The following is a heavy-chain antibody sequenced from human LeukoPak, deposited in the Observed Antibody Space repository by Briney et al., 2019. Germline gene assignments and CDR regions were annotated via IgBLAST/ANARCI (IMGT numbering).Heavy chain of an antibody. J-gene: IGHJ4*02. V-gene: IGHV3-23*01. D-gene: IGHD3-10*01. CDR3: AKGTSWFGED. CDR1: GFTFSTYA. Sequence: PGGSLRLSCAASGFTFSTYAMTWVRQAPGKGLEWVAAVTSDGRWTNCADSVKGRFTVSRDNSKDTLFMQMSSLRAEDTAVYYCAKGTSWFGEDWGLGTLVTVSS. CDR2: VTSDGRWT.